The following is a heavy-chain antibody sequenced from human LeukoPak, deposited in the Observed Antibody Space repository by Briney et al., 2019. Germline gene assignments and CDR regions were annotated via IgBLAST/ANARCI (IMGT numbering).Heavy chain of an antibody. V-gene: IGHV4-4*07. J-gene: IGHJ4*02. CDR3: ARGEYSYGFLDYFDY. Sequence: QPSESLSLTCTVSGGSISSYYWSWIRQPAGKGLEWIGRIYTGGSANYDPSLKSRVTISVDKSKNQFSLKLSSVTAADTAVYYCARGEYSYGFLDYFDYWGQGTLVTVSS. CDR1: GGSISSYY. D-gene: IGHD5-18*01. CDR2: IYTGGSA.